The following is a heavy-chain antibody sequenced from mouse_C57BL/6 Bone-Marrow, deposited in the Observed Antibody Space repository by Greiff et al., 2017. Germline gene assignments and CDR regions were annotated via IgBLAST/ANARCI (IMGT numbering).Heavy chain of an antibody. D-gene: IGHD2-2*01. CDR3: ARDGGSTMVTTNWYFDV. V-gene: IGHV7-1*01. CDR1: GFTFSDFY. Sequence: EVKLVESGGGLVQSGRSLRLSCATSGFTFSDFYMEWVRQAPGKGLEWIAASRNKANDYTTEYSASVKGRFIVSRDTSQSILYLQMNALRAEDTAIYYCARDGGSTMVTTNWYFDVWGTGTTVTVAS. CDR2: SRNKANDYTT. J-gene: IGHJ1*03.